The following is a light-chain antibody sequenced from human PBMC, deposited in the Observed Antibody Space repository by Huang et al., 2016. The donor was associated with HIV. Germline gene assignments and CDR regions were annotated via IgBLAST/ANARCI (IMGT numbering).Light chain of an antibody. CDR3: HQYNNWLLS. J-gene: IGKJ4*01. CDR2: GSS. CDR1: RSVSTN. V-gene: IGKV3-15*01. Sequence: EIVMTQSPATLSVSPGERVTLSCRANRSVSTNLAWYQQRPGQAPSLLIYGSSTRAPGIPDRFSGSGSGTDLSRTISSLQSEDFALYYCHQYNNWLLSFGGGTRVDI.